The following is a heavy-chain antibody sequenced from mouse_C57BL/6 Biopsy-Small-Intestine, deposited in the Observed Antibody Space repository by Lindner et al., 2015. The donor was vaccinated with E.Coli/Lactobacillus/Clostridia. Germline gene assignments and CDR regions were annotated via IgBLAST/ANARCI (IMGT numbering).Heavy chain of an antibody. CDR2: ILPGSVST. D-gene: IGHD2-1*01. J-gene: IGHJ2*01. Sequence: VQLQESGAELMKPGASVKLSCKVTDYTFTGYWIEWVKQRPGHGLEWIGEILPGSVSTNYNEKFRGKATFTADTSSNTAYMHLSSLTTEDSAIYYCARRFGNSYCFDSWGQGTTLTVSS. V-gene: IGHV1-9*01. CDR3: ARRFGNSYCFDS. CDR1: DYTFTGYW.